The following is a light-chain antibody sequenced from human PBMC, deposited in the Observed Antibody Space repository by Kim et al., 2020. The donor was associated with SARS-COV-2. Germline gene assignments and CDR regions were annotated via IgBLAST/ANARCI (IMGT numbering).Light chain of an antibody. CDR1: HDITNY. Sequence: AFIGDRVTITCQASHDITNYLNWYQQKPGKAPKVLIYDASNLGTGVPSRFGGNGSGTHFTLIISSLQPEDTATYHCQQFYDVPLTFGGGTKVDIK. CDR3: QQFYDVPLT. V-gene: IGKV1-33*01. CDR2: DAS. J-gene: IGKJ4*01.